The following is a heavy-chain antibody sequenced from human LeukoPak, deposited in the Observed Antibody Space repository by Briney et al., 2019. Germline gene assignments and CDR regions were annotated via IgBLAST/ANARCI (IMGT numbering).Heavy chain of an antibody. V-gene: IGHV3-66*01. D-gene: IGHD3-22*01. Sequence: GGSLRLSCAASGFTVSSNYMSWVRQAPGKGLEWVSVIYSGGSTYYADSVKGRFTISRDNSKNTLYLQMNSLRAGDTAVYYCARVRNYDSSGYYSLDAFDIWGQGTMVTVSS. CDR1: GFTVSSNY. CDR3: ARVRNYDSSGYYSLDAFDI. CDR2: IYSGGST. J-gene: IGHJ3*02.